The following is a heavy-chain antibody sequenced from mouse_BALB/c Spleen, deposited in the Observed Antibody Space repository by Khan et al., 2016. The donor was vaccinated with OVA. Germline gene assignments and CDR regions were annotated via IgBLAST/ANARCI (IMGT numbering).Heavy chain of an antibody. J-gene: IGHJ2*01. CDR2: IYPGDGDT. CDR1: GYTFTSYW. D-gene: IGHD2-14*01. Sequence: QVQLQQSGAELARPGASVKLSCKASGYTFTSYWMQWVKQRPGQGLEWIGTIYPGDGDTRYTQKFKGKATLTADKSSSTVYMQLSSLTSEDSAVDYGASYRYDYFDYWGQGTTLTVSS. CDR3: ASYRYDYFDY. V-gene: IGHV1-87*01.